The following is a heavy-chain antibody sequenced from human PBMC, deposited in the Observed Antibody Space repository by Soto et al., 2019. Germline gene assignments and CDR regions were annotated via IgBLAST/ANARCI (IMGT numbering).Heavy chain of an antibody. CDR2: IYPRDSDV. J-gene: IGHJ6*02. D-gene: IGHD6-6*01. Sequence: GESLKISCKGSGYTFTDYWIGWVRQLPGKGLEWMGVIYPRDSDVRYSPSFEGQVTISVDKSINAAYLQWRSLKASDTAMYYCARHPEYGNSPGYYYGMDVWGQGTTVTVSS. CDR1: GYTFTDYW. V-gene: IGHV5-51*01. CDR3: ARHPEYGNSPGYYYGMDV.